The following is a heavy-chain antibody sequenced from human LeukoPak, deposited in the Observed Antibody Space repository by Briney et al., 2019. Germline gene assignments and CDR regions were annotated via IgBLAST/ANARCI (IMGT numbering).Heavy chain of an antibody. V-gene: IGHV4-4*02. J-gene: IGHJ4*02. D-gene: IGHD3-22*01. CDR3: ARERDFYDSSGSPSY. CDR1: GGAISSFNW. CDR2: IYHSGST. Sequence: SETLSLTCAVSGGAISSFNWWSWVRQPPGKGLEWIGEIYHSGSTNYNPSLKSRVTISVDTSKNQFSLKVRSVTAADTAVYYCARERDFYDSSGSPSYWGQGTLVIVSS.